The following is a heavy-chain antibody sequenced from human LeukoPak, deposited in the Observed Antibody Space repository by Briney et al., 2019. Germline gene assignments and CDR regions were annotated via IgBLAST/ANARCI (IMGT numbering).Heavy chain of an antibody. CDR2: IRSDGTNK. V-gene: IGHV3-30*02. J-gene: IGHJ4*02. CDR1: GFTFSSYG. CDR3: ARDGAARGSGSFGD. Sequence: GGSLRLSCAASGFTFSSYGMYWVRQAPGKGLEWVAFIRSDGTNKYYADSVRGRFTISRDNSKNTLYLQMNSLRADDTAVYFCARDGAARGSGSFGDWGQGTLVSVSS. D-gene: IGHD3-10*01.